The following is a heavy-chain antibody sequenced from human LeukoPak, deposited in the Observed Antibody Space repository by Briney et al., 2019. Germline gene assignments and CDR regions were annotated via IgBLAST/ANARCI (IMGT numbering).Heavy chain of an antibody. V-gene: IGHV4-30-2*01. CDR3: ARGASWGLGYCSSTSCYRGGWFDP. Sequence: SQTLSLTCTVSGGSISSGGYYWSWIRQPPGKGLEWIGYIYHSGSTYYNPSLKSRVTISVDRSKNQFSLKLSSVTAADTAVYYCARGASWGLGYCSSTSCYRGGWFDPWGQGTLVTVSS. CDR1: GGSISSGGYY. CDR2: IYHSGST. D-gene: IGHD2-2*02. J-gene: IGHJ5*02.